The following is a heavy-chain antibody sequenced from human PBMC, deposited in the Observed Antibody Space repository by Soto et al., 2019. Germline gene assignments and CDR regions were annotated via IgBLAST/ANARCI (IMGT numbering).Heavy chain of an antibody. V-gene: IGHV4-34*01. Sequence: PSETLSLTCAVYGGSFSGYYWSWIRQPPGKGLEWIGEINHSGSTNYNPSLKSRVTISVDTYKNQFSLKLSSVTAADTAVYYCARGSKYSSSWYRFEFWFDPWGQGTLVTVSS. CDR2: INHSGST. J-gene: IGHJ5*02. CDR3: ARGSKYSSSWYRFEFWFDP. CDR1: GGSFSGYY. D-gene: IGHD6-13*01.